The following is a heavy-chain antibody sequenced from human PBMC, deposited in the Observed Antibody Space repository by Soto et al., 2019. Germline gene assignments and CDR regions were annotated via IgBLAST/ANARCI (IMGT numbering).Heavy chain of an antibody. D-gene: IGHD3-9*01. CDR1: CGSFSDYY. CDR2: INHSGST. J-gene: IGHJ4*02. V-gene: IGHV4-34*01. Sequence: QVQLQQWGAGLLKPSETLSLTCAVYCGSFSDYYWSWIRQPPGKGLEWIGEINHSGSTNYNLSLKSRVTISVDTAKNQFSLKLSSVTAADPAVYYCEARYFADWGQGTLVTVSS. CDR3: EARYFAD.